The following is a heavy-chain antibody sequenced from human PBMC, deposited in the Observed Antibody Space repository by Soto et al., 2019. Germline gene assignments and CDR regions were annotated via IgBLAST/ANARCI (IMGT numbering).Heavy chain of an antibody. J-gene: IGHJ4*02. V-gene: IGHV3-23*01. Sequence: XVSLRLSCAASEFTFSSYAMSWVRQAPGKGLEWVSGISASGDNTYSADSVKGRFTISRDNSKNTLYLQMNSLRAEDTAVYYCAKGTFYGNHLFDFWGQGTLVTVSS. CDR2: ISASGDNT. CDR3: AKGTFYGNHLFDF. D-gene: IGHD4-17*01. CDR1: EFTFSSYA.